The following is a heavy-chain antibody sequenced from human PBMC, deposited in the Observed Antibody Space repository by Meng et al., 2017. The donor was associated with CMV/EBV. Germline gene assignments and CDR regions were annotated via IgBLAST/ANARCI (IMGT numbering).Heavy chain of an antibody. CDR3: ARGIPPVRYYYDSSGYDY. V-gene: IGHV3-66*02. CDR1: GFTVSSNY. CDR2: IYRGGST. D-gene: IGHD3-22*01. Sequence: GESLKISCAASGFTVSSNYMSWVRQAPGKGLEWVSVIYRGGSTYYADSAKGRFTISRDNSKNTLYLQMNSLRAEDTAVYYCARGIPPVRYYYDSSGYDYWGQGTLVTVSS. J-gene: IGHJ4*02.